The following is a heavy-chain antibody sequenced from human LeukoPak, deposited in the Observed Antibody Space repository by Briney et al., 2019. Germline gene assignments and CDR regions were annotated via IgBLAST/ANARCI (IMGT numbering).Heavy chain of an antibody. D-gene: IGHD6-13*01. Sequence: GGSLRLSCAASGFIFDDYGISWVRQAPGKGLEWIFGISWNGGSTVYGDSVEGRFTISRDNAKNSLYLQMNGLRGEDTALYYCARDLKRLAAVQPPEFDYRGQGTLVTVSS. CDR3: ARDLKRLAAVQPPEFDY. V-gene: IGHV3-20*04. CDR2: ISWNGGST. CDR1: GFIFDDYG. J-gene: IGHJ4*02.